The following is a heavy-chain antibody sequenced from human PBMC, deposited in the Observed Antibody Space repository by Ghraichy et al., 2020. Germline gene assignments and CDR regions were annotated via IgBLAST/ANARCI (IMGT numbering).Heavy chain of an antibody. V-gene: IGHV3-23*01. J-gene: IGHJ6*02. CDR2: LGADGRST. D-gene: IGHD6-19*01. Sequence: GESLNISCAVSEFTFDGYPMTWVRQAPGKGLEWVSTLGADGRSTFYADSVKGRFTISRDKSKRTMYLQMNSLRAEDTAVYYCSRGGGAGTPVLYHMDVWGLGTTVTVSS. CDR3: SRGGGAGTPVLYHMDV. CDR1: EFTFDGYP.